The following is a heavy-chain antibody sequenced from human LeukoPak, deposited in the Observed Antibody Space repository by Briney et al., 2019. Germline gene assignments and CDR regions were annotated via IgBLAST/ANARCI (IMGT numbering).Heavy chain of an antibody. Sequence: ASVKVSCKVSGYTFTSYDISWVRQAPGQGLEWMGGISGYNGNTNYAQQFRGRVTMTTDTSTSTAYMELKSLRFDDTAVYYCARNGFRYSSRYFDYWGQGTLVTVSS. J-gene: IGHJ4*02. V-gene: IGHV1-18*01. D-gene: IGHD6-13*01. CDR2: ISGYNGNT. CDR1: GYTFTSYD. CDR3: ARNGFRYSSRYFDY.